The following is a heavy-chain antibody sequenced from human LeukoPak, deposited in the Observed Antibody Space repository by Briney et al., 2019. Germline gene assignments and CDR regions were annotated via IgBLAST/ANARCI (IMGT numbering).Heavy chain of an antibody. CDR2: INHSGRT. Sequence: SETLSLTCGVSGGSFSAYYWSWIRQSPGKGLELIGEINHSGRTNYNPSLKSRVTISVDTSKNQFSLKLSSVTAADTAVYYCATSPLTGNYGDWFDPWGQGTRVIVSS. CDR1: GGSFSAYY. V-gene: IGHV4-34*01. D-gene: IGHD3-9*01. J-gene: IGHJ5*02. CDR3: ATSPLTGNYGDWFDP.